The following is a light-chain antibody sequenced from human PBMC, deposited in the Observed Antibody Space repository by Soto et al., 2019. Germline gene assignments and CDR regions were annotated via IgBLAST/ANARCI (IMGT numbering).Light chain of an antibody. V-gene: IGKV4-1*01. CDR3: QQYYSFPQT. Sequence: DIVMTQSPDSLAVSLGERATINCKSSQSVLYSSNNKNYIAWYQQKPGQPPKLLIYWASTRESGVPDRFSGSGSGTDFTLTISSLQAEDVAVYYCQQYYSFPQTFGQGTKVEIK. J-gene: IGKJ1*01. CDR1: QSVLYSSNNKNY. CDR2: WAS.